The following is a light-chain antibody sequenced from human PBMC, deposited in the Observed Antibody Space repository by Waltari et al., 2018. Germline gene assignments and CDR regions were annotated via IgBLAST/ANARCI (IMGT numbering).Light chain of an antibody. CDR2: RNN. CDR1: SSNIGSNY. Sequence: QSVLTQPPSASGTPGQRVTISCSGSSSNIGSNYVYWYQQLPGTAPKLLIYRNNQRPSGVPDRFSGSKSGTSAALAISGRRSEDEADYYCAAWDDSLSGPVLGGGTKVTVL. CDR3: AAWDDSLSGPV. V-gene: IGLV1-47*01. J-gene: IGLJ2*01.